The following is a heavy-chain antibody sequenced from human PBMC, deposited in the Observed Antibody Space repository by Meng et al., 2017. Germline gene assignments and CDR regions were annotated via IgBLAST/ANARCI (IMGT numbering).Heavy chain of an antibody. Sequence: QVRRAQSGAEVKKPGASVKVSCKVSGYTLTELSMHWVRQAPGKGLEWMGGFDPEDGETIYAQKFQGRVTMTEDTSTDTAYMELSSLRSEDTAVYYCATGGYDSSRIGYFQHWGQGTLVTVSS. CDR3: ATGGYDSSRIGYFQH. CDR1: GYTLTELS. V-gene: IGHV1-24*01. J-gene: IGHJ1*01. D-gene: IGHD3-22*01. CDR2: FDPEDGET.